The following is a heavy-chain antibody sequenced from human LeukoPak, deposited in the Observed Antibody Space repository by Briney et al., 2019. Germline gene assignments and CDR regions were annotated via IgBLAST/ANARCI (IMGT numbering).Heavy chain of an antibody. CDR1: GGSISSYY. V-gene: IGHV4-59*01. D-gene: IGHD3-22*01. CDR2: IYYSGST. CDR3: ARVDRYYYDSSGYYYFDY. Sequence: SETLSLTCTVSGGSISSYYWSWIRQPPGKGLEWIGCIYYSGSTNYNPSLKSRVTISVDTSKNQFSLKLSSVTAADTAVYHCARVDRYYYDSSGYYYFDYWGQGTLVTVSS. J-gene: IGHJ4*02.